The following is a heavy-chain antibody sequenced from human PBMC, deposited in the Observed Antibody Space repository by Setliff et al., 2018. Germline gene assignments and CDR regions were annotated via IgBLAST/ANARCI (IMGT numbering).Heavy chain of an antibody. CDR3: AGTPARGTTWLSPFDY. CDR1: GASLSSGSYY. CDR2: IYTNGNT. Sequence: SETLSLTCSVSGASLSSGSYYWSWIRQSAGKGPEWIGHIYTNGNTNYNPSLQSRVTISIDTSKNQFSLKMTSVTAADTALYYCAGTPARGTTWLSPFDYWGQGTLVTVSS. V-gene: IGHV4-61*09. J-gene: IGHJ4*02. D-gene: IGHD5-12*01.